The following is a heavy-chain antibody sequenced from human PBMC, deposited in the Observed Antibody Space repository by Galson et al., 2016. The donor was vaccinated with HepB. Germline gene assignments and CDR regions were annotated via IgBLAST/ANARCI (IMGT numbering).Heavy chain of an antibody. D-gene: IGHD6-19*01. CDR2: ISHDGSNR. J-gene: IGHJ4*02. CDR3: ARIGLGYSSSLPDY. V-gene: IGHV3-30*04. CDR1: GFTFSTYG. Sequence: SLRLSCAASGFTFSTYGIHWVRQAPGKGLEWVAAISHDGSNRLHADSVKGRFTISRDNTMNTLFLQMNSLRVEDTAVYYCARIGLGYSSSLPDYWGQGTLVTVSS.